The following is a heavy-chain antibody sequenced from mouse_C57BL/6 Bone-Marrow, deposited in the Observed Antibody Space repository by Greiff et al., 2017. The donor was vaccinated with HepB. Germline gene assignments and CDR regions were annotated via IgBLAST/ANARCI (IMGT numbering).Heavy chain of an antibody. D-gene: IGHD4-1*01. CDR3: ARDTELVWFAY. Sequence: EVQLVESGGGLVKPGGSLKLSCAASGFTFSSYAMSWVRQTPEKRLEWVATISDGGSYTYYPDNVKGRFTISRDNAKNNLYLQMSHLKSEDTAMYYCARDTELVWFAYWGQGTLVTVSA. J-gene: IGHJ3*01. CDR2: ISDGGSYT. V-gene: IGHV5-4*01. CDR1: GFTFSSYA.